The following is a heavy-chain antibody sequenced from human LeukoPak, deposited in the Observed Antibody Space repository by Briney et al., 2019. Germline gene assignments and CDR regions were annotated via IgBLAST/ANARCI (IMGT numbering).Heavy chain of an antibody. V-gene: IGHV4-39*07. CDR2: IYYSGYT. J-gene: IGHJ4*02. CDR3: ARVAAAAGTRFVDY. Sequence: SETLSLTCTVSGGSISSSSYYWGWIRQPPGKGLEWIGSIYYSGYTYYNPSLKSRVTISVDTSKNQFSLKLSSVSAADTAVYYCARVAAAAGTRFVDYWGQGTLVTVSS. D-gene: IGHD6-13*01. CDR1: GGSISSSSYY.